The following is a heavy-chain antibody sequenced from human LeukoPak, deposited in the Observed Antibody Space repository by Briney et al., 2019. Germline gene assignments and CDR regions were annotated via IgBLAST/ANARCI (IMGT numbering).Heavy chain of an antibody. CDR2: MSYSGTT. CDR3: ARTSGSYPNLPLEFDY. J-gene: IGHJ4*02. V-gene: IGHV4-59*01. D-gene: IGHD1-26*01. CDR1: GGSISSFY. Sequence: PSGTLSLTCTVSGGSISSFYWSWIRQPPGKGLEWVGYMSYSGTTKYNPSLKSRLTISMDTSKNQFSLKLSSVTAADTAVYYCARTSGSYPNLPLEFDYWGQGTLVTVSS.